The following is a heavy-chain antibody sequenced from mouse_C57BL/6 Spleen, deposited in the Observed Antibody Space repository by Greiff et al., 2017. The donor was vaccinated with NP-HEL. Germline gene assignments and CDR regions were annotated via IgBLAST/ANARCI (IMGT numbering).Heavy chain of an antibody. D-gene: IGHD2-4*01. CDR1: GYAFSSYW. Sequence: VQLQQSGAELVKPGASVKISCKASGYAFSSYWMNWVKQRPGKGLEWIGQIYPGDGDTNYNGKFKGKATLTADNSSSTAYMQLSSLTSEDSAVYFCARKIDYDYDGFDDWGQGTTLTVSS. CDR2: IYPGDGDT. J-gene: IGHJ2*01. CDR3: ARKIDYDYDGFDD. V-gene: IGHV1-80*01.